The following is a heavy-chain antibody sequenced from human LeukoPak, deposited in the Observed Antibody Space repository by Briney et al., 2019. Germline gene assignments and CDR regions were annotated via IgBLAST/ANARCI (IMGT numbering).Heavy chain of an antibody. V-gene: IGHV4-59*08. CDR3: ARGGTMTTVPL. D-gene: IGHD4-17*01. J-gene: IGHJ4*02. CDR2: IYYSVSGGGT. Sequence: SETLSLTCTVSGGSISNYYWNWIRQPPGKGLELIGYIYYSVSGGGTNYNPSLKSRVTISADTSKSEFSLKLSSVTAADTAVYYCARGGTMTTVPLWGQGTLVTVSS. CDR1: GGSISNYY.